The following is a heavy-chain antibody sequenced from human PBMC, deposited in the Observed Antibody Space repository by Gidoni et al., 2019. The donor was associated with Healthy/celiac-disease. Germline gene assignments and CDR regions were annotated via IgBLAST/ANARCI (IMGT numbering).Heavy chain of an antibody. CDR3: AKDQVVPAASFDY. V-gene: IGHV3-23*01. J-gene: IGHJ4*02. CDR2: ISGSGGST. Sequence: EVPLLESGGGLVQPGGSLRLSCAASGFPVSSYAMSWVRQAPGKGLEWVSAISGSGGSTYYADSVKGRFTISRDNSKNTLYLQMNSLRAEDTAVYYCAKDQVVPAASFDYWGQGTLVTVSS. CDR1: GFPVSSYA. D-gene: IGHD2-2*01.